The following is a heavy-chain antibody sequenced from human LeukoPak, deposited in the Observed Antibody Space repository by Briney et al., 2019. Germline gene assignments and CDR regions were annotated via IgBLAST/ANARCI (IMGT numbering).Heavy chain of an antibody. Sequence: GGSLRLSCAASGFTFSSYSMNWVRQAPGKGLEWVSSISSGSSYIYYADSVKGRFTISRDNGKNSLYLQMNSLRAEDTAVYYCARDGPKYCSNGVCYAPVDPWGQGTLVTVSS. D-gene: IGHD2-8*01. V-gene: IGHV3-21*01. CDR1: GFTFSSYS. CDR2: ISSGSSYI. CDR3: ARDGPKYCSNGVCYAPVDP. J-gene: IGHJ5*02.